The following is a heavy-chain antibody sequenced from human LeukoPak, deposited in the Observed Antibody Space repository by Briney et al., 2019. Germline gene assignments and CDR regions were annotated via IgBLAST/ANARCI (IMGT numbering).Heavy chain of an antibody. V-gene: IGHV3-30*03. Sequence: GGSLRLSCAASGFTFSSYVMHWVRQAPGKGLEWVATISYDEDNIYYADSVKGRFTISRDNSKDTLFLQMNSLKIEDTAIYYCEASWHYWGQGTLVTVSS. D-gene: IGHD1-26*01. CDR3: EASWHY. CDR2: ISYDEDNI. J-gene: IGHJ4*02. CDR1: GFTFSSYV.